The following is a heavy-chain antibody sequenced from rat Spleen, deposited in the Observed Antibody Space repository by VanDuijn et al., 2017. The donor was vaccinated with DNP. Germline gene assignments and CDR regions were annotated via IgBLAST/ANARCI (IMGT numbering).Heavy chain of an antibody. CDR3: TRDDIGTTRFDY. V-gene: IGHV5-31*01. J-gene: IGHJ2*01. Sequence: VQLKESGPGLVQPSQTLSLTCTVSGFTFNYFWMTWVRQVPGKGLEWVASITRSGGTTYYPDSVKGRFTISRDNAKNTLYLQMNSLQTEDTAIYFCTRDDIGTTRFDYWGQGVMVTVSS. CDR2: ITRSGGTT. D-gene: IGHD1-5*01. CDR1: GFTFNYFW.